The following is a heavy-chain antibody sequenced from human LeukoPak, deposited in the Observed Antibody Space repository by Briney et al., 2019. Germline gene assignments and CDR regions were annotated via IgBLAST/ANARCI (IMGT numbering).Heavy chain of an antibody. Sequence: GASVKVSCKASGYTFTSYGLTWVRQAPGQGLEWMGWIGPYNGNTNYAQKFQGRVTMTTDTSTSTAYMELRSLRSDDTAVYYCAREGSSYYYMDVWGRGTTVTVSS. CDR2: IGPYNGNT. CDR3: AREGSSYYYMDV. CDR1: GYTFTSYG. J-gene: IGHJ6*03. V-gene: IGHV1-18*01. D-gene: IGHD6-13*01.